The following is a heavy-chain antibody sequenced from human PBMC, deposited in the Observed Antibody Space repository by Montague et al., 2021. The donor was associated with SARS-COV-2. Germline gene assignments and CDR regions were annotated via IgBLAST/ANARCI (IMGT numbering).Heavy chain of an antibody. V-gene: IGHV2-5*02. Sequence: PALVKTTQTLTLTCTFSGFSLRTSGVGVGWIRQPPGKAPEWLALIYWDDDKRYSPSLKSRLTITKGTSKNQVVLTMTNMDPVDTATYYCAHRHPLPPNYYGSGSYYGRVNWFDPWGQGTLVTVSS. CDR1: GFSLRTSGVG. CDR2: IYWDDDK. CDR3: AHRHPLPPNYYGSGSYYGRVNWFDP. D-gene: IGHD3-10*01. J-gene: IGHJ5*02.